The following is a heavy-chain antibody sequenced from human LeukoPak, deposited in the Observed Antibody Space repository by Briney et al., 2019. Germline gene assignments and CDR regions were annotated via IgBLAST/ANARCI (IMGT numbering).Heavy chain of an antibody. CDR3: ASRGDPRSSGYYHATNYYGMDV. J-gene: IGHJ6*02. Sequence: PSETLSLTCGVYGGSVSGYYWNWIRQPPGKGLEWIGEINHSGSTSYNPSLKSRVTISLDTSKNQFSLKLRSVTAADTAVYYCASRGDPRSSGYYHATNYYGMDVWGQGTTVIVSS. V-gene: IGHV4-34*01. D-gene: IGHD3-22*01. CDR1: GGSVSGYY. CDR2: INHSGST.